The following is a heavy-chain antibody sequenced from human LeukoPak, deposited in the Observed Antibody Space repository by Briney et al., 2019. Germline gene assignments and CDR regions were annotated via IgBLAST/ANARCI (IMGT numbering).Heavy chain of an antibody. J-gene: IGHJ4*02. CDR1: GYTFTSYD. D-gene: IGHD4-17*01. Sequence: ASVKVSCKASGYTFTSYDINWVRQATGQGLEWMGWMNPNSGNTGYAQKFQGRVTITRNTSISTAYMELSSLRSEDTAVYYCARSTTVTKKADYWGQGTLVTVSS. CDR2: MNPNSGNT. V-gene: IGHV1-8*03. CDR3: ARSTTVTKKADY.